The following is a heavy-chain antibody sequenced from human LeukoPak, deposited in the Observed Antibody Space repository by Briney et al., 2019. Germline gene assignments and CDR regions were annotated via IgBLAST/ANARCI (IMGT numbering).Heavy chain of an antibody. CDR2: IIPIFGTA. CDR1: GGTFSSYA. V-gene: IGHV1-69*05. Sequence: ASVKVSCKASGGTFSSYAISWVRQAPGQGLEWMGGIIPIFGTANYAQKFQGRVTITTDESTSTAYMELSSLRSEDTAVYYCARATPKLWFGELLPSYLFDYWGQGILVTVSS. D-gene: IGHD3-10*01. J-gene: IGHJ4*02. CDR3: ARATPKLWFGELLPSYLFDY.